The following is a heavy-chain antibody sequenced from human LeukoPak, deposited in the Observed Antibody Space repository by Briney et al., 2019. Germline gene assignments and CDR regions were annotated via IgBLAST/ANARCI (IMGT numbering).Heavy chain of an antibody. V-gene: IGHV3-30*03. Sequence: GGSLRLSCAASGFTFSSYSMNWVRQAPGKGLEWVAVTSSDLNVKLYADSVKGRFTISRDNSRSTLYLQMNSLRPEDTAIYYCAREGYYGSGSPPSLYFDYWGQGTLVTVSS. CDR1: GFTFSSYS. CDR3: AREGYYGSGSPPSLYFDY. D-gene: IGHD3-10*01. CDR2: TSSDLNVK. J-gene: IGHJ4*02.